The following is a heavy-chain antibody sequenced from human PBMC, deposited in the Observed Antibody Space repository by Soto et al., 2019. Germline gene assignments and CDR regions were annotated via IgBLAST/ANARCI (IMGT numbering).Heavy chain of an antibody. CDR3: ARLIITIFGVVSPDFDY. D-gene: IGHD3-3*01. J-gene: IGHJ4*02. V-gene: IGHV3-30-3*01. Sequence: PGGSLRLSCAASGFTFSSYAMHWVRKAPGKGLEWVAVISYDGSNKYYADSVKGRFTISRDNSKNTLYLQMNSLRAEDTAVYYCARLIITIFGVVSPDFDYWGQGT. CDR1: GFTFSSYA. CDR2: ISYDGSNK.